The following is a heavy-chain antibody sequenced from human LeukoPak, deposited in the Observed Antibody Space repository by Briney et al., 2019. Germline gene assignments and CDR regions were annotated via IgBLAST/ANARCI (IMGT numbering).Heavy chain of an antibody. CDR1: GGSISSSSYY. D-gene: IGHD5-12*01. V-gene: IGHV4-39*01. Sequence: PSETLSLTCTVSGGSISSSSYYWGWLRQPPGKGLEWSGSIYYCRTTYYNSSLRCRVTISVHTSKNQFSLKLSTVTAADTAVYYCASGFDIVATIGVYDHSHNWFDPWGQGTLVTVSS. CDR3: ASGFDIVATIGVYDHSHNWFDP. J-gene: IGHJ5*02. CDR2: IYYCRTT.